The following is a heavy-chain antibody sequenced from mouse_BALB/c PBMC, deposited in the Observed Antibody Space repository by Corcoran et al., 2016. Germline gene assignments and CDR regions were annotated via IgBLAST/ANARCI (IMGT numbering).Heavy chain of an antibody. CDR2: INPNNGGT. CDR1: GYTFTDYN. V-gene: IGHV1-18*01. CDR3: SRGNELGRFAY. J-gene: IGHJ3*01. Sequence: EVLLQQSGPELVKPGASVKIPCKASGYTFTDYNMDWVKQSHGKSLEWIGDINPNNGGTIYNQKFKGKATLTVDKSSSTAYMELGSLTSEDTAVYYCSRGNELGRFAYGGQGTLVTVSA. D-gene: IGHD4-1*01.